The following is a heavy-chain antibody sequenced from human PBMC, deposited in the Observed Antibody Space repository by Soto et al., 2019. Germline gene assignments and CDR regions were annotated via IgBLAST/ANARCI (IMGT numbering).Heavy chain of an antibody. CDR1: GDTFTDSS. J-gene: IGHJ5*02. Sequence: ASVKVSCKTSGDTFTDSSMHWVRQAPGQGLEWMGWINLNSGDTNYAQKFQGRVTMTRDTSIITAYMELSRLKSDDTAVYYCARDLGGYDLYGPDTWGQGTLVTAPQ. V-gene: IGHV1-2*02. CDR3: ARDLGGYDLYGPDT. D-gene: IGHD5-12*01. CDR2: INLNSGDT.